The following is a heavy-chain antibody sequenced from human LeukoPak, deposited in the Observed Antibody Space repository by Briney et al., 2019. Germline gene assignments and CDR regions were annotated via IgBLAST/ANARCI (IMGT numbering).Heavy chain of an antibody. D-gene: IGHD3-22*01. J-gene: IGHJ4*02. CDR3: AREIWGGYYYDSSGYYPFDY. Sequence: VSVKVSCKASGYTFTSYGISWVRQAPGQGLEWMGWISAYNGNTNYAQKLQGRVTMTTDTSTSTAYMELRSLRSDDTAVYYCAREIWGGYYYDSSGYYPFDYWGQGTLVTVSS. CDR2: ISAYNGNT. CDR1: GYTFTSYG. V-gene: IGHV1-18*01.